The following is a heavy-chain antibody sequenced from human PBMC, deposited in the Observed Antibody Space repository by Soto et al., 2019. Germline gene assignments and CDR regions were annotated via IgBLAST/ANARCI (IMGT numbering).Heavy chain of an antibody. Sequence: GGSLRLSCAASGFTFTRYSMNWVRQAPGKGLEWVSSISSATNYIYYGDSMKGRFTISRDNAKNSLYLEMNSLRAEDTAVYYCARESEDLTSNFDYWGQGTLVTVSS. J-gene: IGHJ4*02. CDR3: ARESEDLTSNFDY. CDR2: ISSATNYI. V-gene: IGHV3-21*06. CDR1: GFTFTRYS.